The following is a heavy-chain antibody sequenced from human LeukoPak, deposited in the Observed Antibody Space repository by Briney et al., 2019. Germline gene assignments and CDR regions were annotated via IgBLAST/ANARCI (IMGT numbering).Heavy chain of an antibody. Sequence: ASVKVSCEASGYTFTSYGINWVRQAPGQGLEWVGWINPYNGNTNSAQKLQGRVTMTTDTSTTTAYMELRSLRSDDTAVYYCARTPRGLPSFNWFDPWGQGTLVTVSS. CDR1: GYTFTSYG. D-gene: IGHD3-10*01. CDR3: ARTPRGLPSFNWFDP. V-gene: IGHV1-18*01. J-gene: IGHJ5*02. CDR2: INPYNGNT.